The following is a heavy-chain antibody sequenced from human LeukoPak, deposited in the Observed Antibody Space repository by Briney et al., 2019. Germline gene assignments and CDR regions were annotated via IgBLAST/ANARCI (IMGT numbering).Heavy chain of an antibody. Sequence: GESLKISCKGSGYSFTSYWIGWVRQMPGKGLEWMGIIYPGDSDTRYSPSFQGQVTISADKSISTAYLQWSSLKASDTAMYYCARHRHDYFWSGPSDAFDIWGQGTMVTVSS. CDR2: IYPGDSDT. D-gene: IGHD3-3*01. CDR3: ARHRHDYFWSGPSDAFDI. CDR1: GYSFTSYW. J-gene: IGHJ3*02. V-gene: IGHV5-51*01.